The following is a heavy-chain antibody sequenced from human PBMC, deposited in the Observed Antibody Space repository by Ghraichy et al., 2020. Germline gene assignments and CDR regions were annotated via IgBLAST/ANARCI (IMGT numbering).Heavy chain of an antibody. CDR1: GFNFSNYA. CDR3: AKRHFDSSGHAFDS. J-gene: IGHJ4*02. Sequence: GSLRLSCVASGFNFSNYAMTWVRQAPGKGLEWVSTMTASGSYTYYEDSVKGHFIISRDNSKNTLFLQMRGLRAGDTAMYYCAKRHFDSSGHAFDSWGQGTLVTVSS. D-gene: IGHD3-22*01. CDR2: MTASGSYT. V-gene: IGHV3-23*01.